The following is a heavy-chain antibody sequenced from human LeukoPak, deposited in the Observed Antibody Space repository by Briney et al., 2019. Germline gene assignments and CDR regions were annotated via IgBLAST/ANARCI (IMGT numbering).Heavy chain of an antibody. J-gene: IGHJ4*02. CDR2: IVVGSGNT. V-gene: IGHV1-58*02. CDR1: GVTFTTSA. Sequence: GASVKVSCKASGVTFTTSAMQWVRQARGQRLEWIGWIVVGSGNTKYAPKFQGRVTITRDMSTSTAYMELRSLRSEDTALYYCAADPGGSGIGNYWGQGTLVTVSS. CDR3: AADPGGSGIGNY. D-gene: IGHD3-10*01.